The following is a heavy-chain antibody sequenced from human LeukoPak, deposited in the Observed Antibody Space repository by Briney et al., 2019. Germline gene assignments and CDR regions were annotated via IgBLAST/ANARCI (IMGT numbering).Heavy chain of an antibody. D-gene: IGHD6-19*01. CDR3: AKDPSPSGWYYFDY. CDR1: GFTLSSYA. J-gene: IGHJ4*02. V-gene: IGHV3-23*01. CDR2: ISGSGGST. Sequence: PGGSLRHSCAASGFTLSSYAMSWVRQAPGKGLEGVSAISGSGGSTYYAHSVKGRFTISSDNSKNTLYLQMNSLRAEDTAVYYCAKDPSPSGWYYFDYWGQGTLVTVSS.